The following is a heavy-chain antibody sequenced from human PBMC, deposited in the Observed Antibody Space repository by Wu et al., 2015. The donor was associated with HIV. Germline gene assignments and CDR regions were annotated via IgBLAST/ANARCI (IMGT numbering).Heavy chain of an antibody. D-gene: IGHD6-13*01. CDR2: INPSGGST. Sequence: QVQLVQSGAEVKKPGASVKVSCKASGYTFTSYYMHWVRQAPGQGLEWMGIINPSGGSTSYAQKFQGRVTMTRDTSTSTVYMELSSLRSEDTAVYYCARVRGSSSLRAGYFDYWGQGTLVTVSS. CDR1: GYTFTSYY. J-gene: IGHJ4*02. CDR3: ARVRGSSSLRAGYFDY. V-gene: IGHV1-46*01.